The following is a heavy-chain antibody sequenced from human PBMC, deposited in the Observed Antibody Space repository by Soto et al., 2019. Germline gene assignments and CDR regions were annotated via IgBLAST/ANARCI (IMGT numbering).Heavy chain of an antibody. V-gene: IGHV6-1*01. CDR1: GDTVSSNSVA. CDR3: ARSEVDSDYYYYGMDV. Sequence: PSQTLSLTCVGSGDTVSSNSVAWNWVRQSPSRGLEWLGRTYYGSRWYSDYAVSVRSRIDINADTSKNQVSLQLNSVTPEDTAVYYCARSEVDSDYYYYGMDVWGQGTTVTVSS. J-gene: IGHJ6*02. D-gene: IGHD5-12*01. CDR2: TYYGSRWYS.